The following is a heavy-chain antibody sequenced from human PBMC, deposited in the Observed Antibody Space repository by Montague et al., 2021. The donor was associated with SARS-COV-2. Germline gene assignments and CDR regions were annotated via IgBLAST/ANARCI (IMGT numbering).Heavy chain of an antibody. V-gene: IGHV4-61*02. CDR3: ARTYNYASGTLFDH. Sequence: TLSLTCTVSGGSISSANYYWSWIRQPAGKGLEWIGRFYTSGSTNYNPSLKSRVAISADTSKNQFSLKLSSVTAADTAVYYCARTYNYASGTLFDHWGQGTLVTVSS. CDR2: FYTSGST. D-gene: IGHD3-10*01. CDR1: GGSISSANYY. J-gene: IGHJ5*02.